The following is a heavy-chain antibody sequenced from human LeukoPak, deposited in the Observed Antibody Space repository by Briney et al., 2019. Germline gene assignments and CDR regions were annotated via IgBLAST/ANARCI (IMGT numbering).Heavy chain of an antibody. CDR1: GFTFSSYA. D-gene: IGHD6-19*01. CDR2: ISYDGSNK. Sequence: QPGGSLRLSCAASGFTFSSYAMHWVRQAPGKGLEWVAVISYDGSNKYYADSVKGRFTISRDNSKNTLYLQMNSLRAEDTAVYYCARDPILYSSGWYNWFDPWGQGTLVTVSS. V-gene: IGHV3-30-3*01. J-gene: IGHJ5*02. CDR3: ARDPILYSSGWYNWFDP.